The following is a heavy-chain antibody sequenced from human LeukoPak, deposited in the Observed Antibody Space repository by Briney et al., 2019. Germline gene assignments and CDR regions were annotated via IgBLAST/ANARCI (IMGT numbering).Heavy chain of an antibody. CDR2: MSSDGNAM. D-gene: IGHD6-6*01. CDR1: GFTFTAYL. J-gene: IGHJ4*02. Sequence: GRSLRLSCAASGFTFTAYLIHWVRQAPGKGLEWVAVMSSDGNAMFYADSVKGRFTISRDNSKNTLYLQMNSLRAEDTAVYYCARDGSSSSSGHYWGQGTLVTVSS. CDR3: ARDGSSSSSGHY. V-gene: IGHV3-30-3*01.